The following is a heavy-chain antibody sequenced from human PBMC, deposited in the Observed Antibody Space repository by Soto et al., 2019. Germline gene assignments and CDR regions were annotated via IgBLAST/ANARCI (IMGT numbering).Heavy chain of an antibody. Sequence: QVQLVESGGGLVKPGGSLRLSCAVSGFTFSDYYMTWIRQAPGKGLEWVSYISSSTSHTNYADSVKGRFTISRDNAKISLFLQMNSLRAEDTAVYYCARGRGAAADYFDLWGQGTLVTVSS. J-gene: IGHJ4*02. D-gene: IGHD6-13*01. V-gene: IGHV3-11*05. CDR2: ISSSTSHT. CDR1: GFTFSDYY. CDR3: ARGRGAAADYFDL.